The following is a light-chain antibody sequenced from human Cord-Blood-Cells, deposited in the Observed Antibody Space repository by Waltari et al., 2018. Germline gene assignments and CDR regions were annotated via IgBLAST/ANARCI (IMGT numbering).Light chain of an antibody. J-gene: IGKJ4*01. Sequence: AIRMTQSPSSFSASTGARVTITCRASQRISSYLAWYQQKPGKAPKLLIYAASTLQSGVPSRFSGSGSGTDVTLTISCLQSEDFATYYCQQYYSYLLTFGGGTKVEIK. V-gene: IGKV1-8*01. CDR2: AAS. CDR3: QQYYSYLLT. CDR1: QRISSY.